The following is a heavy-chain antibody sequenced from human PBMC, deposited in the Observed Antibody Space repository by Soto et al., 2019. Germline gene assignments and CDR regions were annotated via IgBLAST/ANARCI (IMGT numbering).Heavy chain of an antibody. CDR2: IIPIFGVT. CDR3: VRDWESTTQTWGSGDS. Sequence: QVQVVQSGAEVKKPGSSVKVSCKASGGTFSSYTITWVRQAPGQGLEWLGRIIPIFGVTNYAQKFQDRLTMSADRPTTTAYMELSSLTSADTAVYYCVRDWESTTQTWGSGDSWGQGTLVTVSS. D-gene: IGHD1-1*01. J-gene: IGHJ4*02. V-gene: IGHV1-69*04. CDR1: GGTFSSYT.